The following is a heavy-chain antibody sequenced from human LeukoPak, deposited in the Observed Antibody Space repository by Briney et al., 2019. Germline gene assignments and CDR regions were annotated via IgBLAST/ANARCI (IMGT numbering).Heavy chain of an antibody. CDR2: ISGSGGGK. D-gene: IGHD4/OR15-4a*01. CDR3: AKARGDYGQPFDY. Sequence: PTGGSLRLSCAASGFTFSTYAMNWVRQAPGKGLEWVSGISGSGGGKFYADSVKGRFIISRDKSKGTLYLQMNSLKAEDAAVYYCAKARGDYGQPFDYWGQGTLATVSS. CDR1: GFTFSTYA. J-gene: IGHJ4*02. V-gene: IGHV3-23*01.